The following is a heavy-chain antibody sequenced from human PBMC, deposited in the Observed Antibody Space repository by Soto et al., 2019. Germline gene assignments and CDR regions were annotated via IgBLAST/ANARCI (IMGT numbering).Heavy chain of an antibody. V-gene: IGHV1-18*01. CDR3: ARARGRWQYVGVYYQYGMDV. D-gene: IGHD3-3*01. J-gene: IGHJ6*01. Sequence: ASVKVSCKASGYTFTSYGISWVRQAPGQGLEWMGWISAYNGNTNYAQKLQGRVTMTTETSTSTAYMELRSLRSDDKDVYYCARARGRWQYVGVYYQYGMDVWG. CDR1: GYTFTSYG. CDR2: ISAYNGNT.